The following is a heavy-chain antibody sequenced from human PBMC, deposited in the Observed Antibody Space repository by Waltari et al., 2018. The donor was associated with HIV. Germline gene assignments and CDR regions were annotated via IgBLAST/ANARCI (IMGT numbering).Heavy chain of an antibody. J-gene: IGHJ6*02. Sequence: QVQLQQWGAGLLKPSETLSLTCAVYGGSFSGYYWSWIRQPPGKGLEWIGEINHSGRNNYNPSLKSRVTIAVDTSKNQFSLKLSSVTAADTAVYYCAREGVSPRNYYGMDVWGQGTTVTVSS. D-gene: IGHD2-8*01. CDR1: GGSFSGYY. V-gene: IGHV4-34*01. CDR2: INHSGRN. CDR3: AREGVSPRNYYGMDV.